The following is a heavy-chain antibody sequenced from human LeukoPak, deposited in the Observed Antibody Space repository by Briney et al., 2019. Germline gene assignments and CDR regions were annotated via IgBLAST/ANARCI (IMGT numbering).Heavy chain of an antibody. V-gene: IGHV3-21*01. Sequence: GGSLRLSCAASGFTFSRYSMNWVRQAPGKGLEWVSSISSSSSYIYYVDSVKGRFTISRDNAKNSLYLQMNSLRAEDTAVYYCARDPTSYYYDSSGYFGAFDIWGQGTMVTVSS. CDR1: GFTFSRYS. CDR2: ISSSSSYI. J-gene: IGHJ3*02. CDR3: ARDPTSYYYDSSGYFGAFDI. D-gene: IGHD3-22*01.